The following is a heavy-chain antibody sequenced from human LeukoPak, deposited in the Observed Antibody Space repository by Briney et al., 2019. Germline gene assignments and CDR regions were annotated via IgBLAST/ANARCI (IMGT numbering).Heavy chain of an antibody. CDR2: IYHSGST. CDR1: GYSISSGYY. J-gene: IGHJ6*04. V-gene: IGHV4-38-2*02. D-gene: IGHD3-3*01. Sequence: SETLSLTCTVSGYSISSGYYWGWIRQPPGKGLEWIGSIYHSGSTYYNPSLKSRVTISVDTSKNQFSLKLSSVTAADTAVYYCARDIDFWSGYYGDEVWGEGTTVTVSS. CDR3: ARDIDFWSGYYGDEV.